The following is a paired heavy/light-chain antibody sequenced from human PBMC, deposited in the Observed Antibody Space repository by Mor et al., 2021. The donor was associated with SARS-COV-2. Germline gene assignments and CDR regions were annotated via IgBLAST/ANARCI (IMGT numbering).Light chain of an antibody. CDR1: QNINTY. CDR2: SAS. Sequence: DIQMTQSPSSLSASVGDRVTITCRASQNINTYLNWYQQKPGKAPKLLIYSASILQSEVPARFSGSGSGTDFTLTISSLQPEDIATYYCQQSYTDLMWTFGQGTKVEVK. V-gene: IGKV1-39*01. J-gene: IGKJ1*01. CDR3: QQSYTDLMWT.
Heavy chain of an antibody. CDR3: AKAEGGWTASLNY. J-gene: IGHJ4*02. CDR1: GFTFSSSA. CDR2: FSASGRT. V-gene: IGHV3-23*01. D-gene: IGHD2-15*01. Sequence: EVQLLESGGGLVQPGGSLRLSCAASGFTFSSSAMTWVRQAPGKGLEWVSGFSASGRTYYAGSVKGRFIISRDNSKNMVYLQMNSLRVEDTAIYYCAKAEGGWTASLNYWGQGTLVTVSS.